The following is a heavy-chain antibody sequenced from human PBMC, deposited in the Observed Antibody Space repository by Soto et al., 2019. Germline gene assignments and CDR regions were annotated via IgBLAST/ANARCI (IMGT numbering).Heavy chain of an antibody. CDR2: MYYSGST. CDR1: GGSINSGGYY. J-gene: IGHJ4*02. CDR3: ARGYRQSGYSSSWVFDY. Sequence: QVQLRESGPGLVKPSQTLSLTCTVSGGSINSGGYYWNWIRQHPGKGLEWIGYMYYSGSTYYNPFLRSRVVISADTSENHVSLKLSSVTAAVPAVYFCARGYRQSGYSSSWVFDYWGQGTLVNVSS. V-gene: IGHV4-31*03. D-gene: IGHD6-13*01.